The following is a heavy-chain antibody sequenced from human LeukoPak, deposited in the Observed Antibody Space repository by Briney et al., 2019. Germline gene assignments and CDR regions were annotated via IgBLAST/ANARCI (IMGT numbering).Heavy chain of an antibody. CDR2: IYSAVIT. CDR3: AREKGSLRGDAFDS. D-gene: IGHD3-10*01. CDR1: GGSINNYF. Sequence: SETLSLTCTVSGGSINNYFWAWIRQPAGKGLEWIGRIYSAVITNYNPSLRGRVTMSIDTSKNRFSLKLSSVTAADTALYYCAREKGSLRGDAFDSWGQGTRVTVSS. J-gene: IGHJ3*02. V-gene: IGHV4-4*07.